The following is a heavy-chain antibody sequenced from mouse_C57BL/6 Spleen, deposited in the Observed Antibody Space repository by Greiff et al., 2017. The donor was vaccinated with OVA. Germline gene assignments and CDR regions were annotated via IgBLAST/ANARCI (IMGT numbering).Heavy chain of an antibody. CDR1: GYAFSSYW. CDR2: IYPGDGDT. Sequence: QVQLQQSGAELVKPGASVKLSCKASGYAFSSYWMNWVKQRPGQGLEWIGRIYPGDGDTNYNGKFKGKATLTADKSSSTAYMQLSSLTSEDSAVYFCARALQLRLGGFAYWGQGTLVTVSA. CDR3: ARALQLRLGGFAY. J-gene: IGHJ3*01. V-gene: IGHV1-80*01. D-gene: IGHD3-2*02.